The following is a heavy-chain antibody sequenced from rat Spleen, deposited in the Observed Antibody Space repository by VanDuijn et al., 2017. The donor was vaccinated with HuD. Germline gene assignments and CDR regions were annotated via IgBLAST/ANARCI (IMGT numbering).Heavy chain of an antibody. CDR1: GFSLTSNG. CDR2: IWGNGNT. CDR3: ARGYYGYTYFDY. J-gene: IGHJ2*01. V-gene: IGHV2-72*01. D-gene: IGHD1-6*01. Sequence: QVQLKESGPGLMQPSETLSLTCTVSGFSLTSNGVGWVRQPLGKGLEWMGVIWGNGNTNYNSALKSRLSISRDTSKSQVFLKMNNLQTEDTAMYFCARGYYGYTYFDYWGQGVMVTVSS.